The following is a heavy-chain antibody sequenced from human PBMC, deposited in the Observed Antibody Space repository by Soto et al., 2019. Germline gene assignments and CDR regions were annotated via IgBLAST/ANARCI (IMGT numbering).Heavy chain of an antibody. D-gene: IGHD6-19*01. J-gene: IGHJ4*02. CDR3: ARVGIAVAGSESPFDY. Sequence: ASVKVSCKASGYTFTSYYMHWVRQAPGQGLEWMGIINPSGGSTSYAQKFQGRVTMTRDTSTSTVYMELSSLRSEDTAVYYCARVGIAVAGSESPFDYWGQGTLVTVSS. V-gene: IGHV1-46*03. CDR2: INPSGGST. CDR1: GYTFTSYY.